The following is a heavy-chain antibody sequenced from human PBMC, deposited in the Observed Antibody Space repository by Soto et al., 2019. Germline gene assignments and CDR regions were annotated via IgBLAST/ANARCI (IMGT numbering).Heavy chain of an antibody. V-gene: IGHV1-69*04. CDR3: ARDFMRYSGYDQSFNWFDP. J-gene: IGHJ5*02. Sequence: SVKVSCKASGGTFSSYTISWVRQAPGQGLEWMGRIIPILGIANYAQKFQGRVTITADKSTSTAYMELSSLRSEDTAVYYCARDFMRYSGYDQSFNWFDPWGQGTLVTVSS. D-gene: IGHD5-12*01. CDR2: IIPILGIA. CDR1: GGTFSSYT.